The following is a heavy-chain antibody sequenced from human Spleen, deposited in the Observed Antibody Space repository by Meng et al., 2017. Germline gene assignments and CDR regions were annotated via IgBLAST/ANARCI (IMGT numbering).Heavy chain of an antibody. CDR1: GGSLSDYY. V-gene: IGHV4-34*01. CDR2: INHSGST. D-gene: IGHD4-11*01. CDR3: ARGPTTMAHDFDY. J-gene: IGHJ4*02. Sequence: QRQLRQWGAVLLKPSETLSLACVVSGGSLSDYYWSWIRQPPGKGLEWIGEINHSGSTNYNPSLESRATISVDTSQNNLSLKLSSVTAADSAVYYCARGPTTMAHDFDYWGQGTLVTVSS.